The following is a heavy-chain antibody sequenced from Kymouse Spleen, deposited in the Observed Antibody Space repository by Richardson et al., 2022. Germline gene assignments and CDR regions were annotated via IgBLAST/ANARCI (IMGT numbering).Heavy chain of an antibody. J-gene: IGHJ5*02. Sequence: QVQLQESGPGLVKPSQTLSLTCTVSGGSISSGGYYWSWIRQHPGKGLEWIGYIYYSGSTYYNPSLKSRVTISVDTSKNQFSLKLSSVTAADTAVYYCARDRGITGTPYNWFDPWGQGTLVTVSS. CDR2: IYYSGST. D-gene: IGHD1-20*01,IGHD1-7*01. CDR3: ARDRGITGTPYNWFDP. V-gene: IGHV4-31*03. CDR1: GGSISSGGYY.